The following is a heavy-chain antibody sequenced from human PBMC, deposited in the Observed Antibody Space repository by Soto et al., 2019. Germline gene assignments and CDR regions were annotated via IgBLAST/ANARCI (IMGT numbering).Heavy chain of an antibody. V-gene: IGHV4-59*08. CDR3: ARASMVRGFLGYYYMDV. J-gene: IGHJ6*03. CDR2: IYYSGST. CDR1: GGSISSYY. D-gene: IGHD3-10*01. Sequence: SETLSLTCTVSGGSISSYYWSWIRQPPGKGLEWIGYIYYSGSTNYNPSLKSRVTISVDTSKNQFSLKLSSVTAADTAVYYCARASMVRGFLGYYYMDVWGKGTTVTV.